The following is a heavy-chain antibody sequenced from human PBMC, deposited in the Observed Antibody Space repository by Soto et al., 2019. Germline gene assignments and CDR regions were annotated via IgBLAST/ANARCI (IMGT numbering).Heavy chain of an antibody. CDR2: IYPGDSDT. CDR1: GYSFTSYW. Sequence: PGESLKISCKGSGYSFTSYWTGWVRQMPGKGLEWMGIIYPGDSDTRYSPSFQGQVTISADKSISTAYLQWSSLKASDTAMYYCARKPLAGYYYFDNGGQGTLVTVSS. CDR3: ARKPLAGYYYFDN. V-gene: IGHV5-51*01. J-gene: IGHJ4*02. D-gene: IGHD2-21*01.